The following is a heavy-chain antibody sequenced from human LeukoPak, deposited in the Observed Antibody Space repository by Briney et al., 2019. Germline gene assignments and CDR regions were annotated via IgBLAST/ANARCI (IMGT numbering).Heavy chain of an antibody. CDR3: ASDYGGNSGAFDI. V-gene: IGHV4-34*01. CDR1: GGSFSGYY. D-gene: IGHD4-23*01. J-gene: IGHJ3*02. Sequence: SETLSLTCAVYGGSFSGYYWSWIRQPPGKGLKWIGEINHSGSTNYNPSLKSRVTISVDTSKNQFSLKLSSVTAADTAVYYCASDYGGNSGAFDIWGQGTMVTVSS. CDR2: INHSGST.